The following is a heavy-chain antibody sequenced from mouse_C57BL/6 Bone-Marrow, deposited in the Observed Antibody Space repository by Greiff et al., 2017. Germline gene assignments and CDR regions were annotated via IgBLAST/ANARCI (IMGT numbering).Heavy chain of an antibody. D-gene: IGHD2-3*01. CDR2: IHPNSGST. CDR3: AKRARWLWGFAY. Sequence: QVQLQQPGAELVKPGASVKLSCKASGYTFTSYWMHWVKQRPGQGLEWIGMIHPNSGSTNYNEKFKSKATLTVDKSSSTAYMQLSSLTSEDSAVYYCAKRARWLWGFAYWGQGTLVTVSA. V-gene: IGHV1-64*01. CDR1: GYTFTSYW. J-gene: IGHJ3*01.